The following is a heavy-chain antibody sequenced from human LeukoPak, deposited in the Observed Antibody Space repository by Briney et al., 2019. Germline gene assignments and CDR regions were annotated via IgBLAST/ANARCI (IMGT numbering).Heavy chain of an antibody. V-gene: IGHV3-15*01. CDR3: TTDYFGDHENWFDP. J-gene: IGHJ5*02. CDR1: GFTFSNAW. D-gene: IGHD2-21*01. CDR2: IKSKTDGGTT. Sequence: GGSLRLSCAASGFTFSNAWMSWVRQAPGKGLEWVGRIKSKTDGGTTDYAAPVKGRFTISRDDSKNTLYLQMNSLKTEDTAVHYCTTDYFGDHENWFDPWGQGTLVTVSS.